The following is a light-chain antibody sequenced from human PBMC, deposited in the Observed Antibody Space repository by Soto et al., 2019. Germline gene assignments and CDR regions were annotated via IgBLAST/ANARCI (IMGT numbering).Light chain of an antibody. CDR1: SSDVGRYNY. CDR2: EVS. Sequence: QSALTQPASVSGSPGQSITISCTGTSSDVGRYNYVSWYQQYPGKAPKLIIFEVSIRPSGVSNRFSGSKSGTTASLTISGLQTEDEADYYCSSYTSRTSVVFGGGTKLTVL. J-gene: IGLJ2*01. CDR3: SSYTSRTSVV. V-gene: IGLV2-14*01.